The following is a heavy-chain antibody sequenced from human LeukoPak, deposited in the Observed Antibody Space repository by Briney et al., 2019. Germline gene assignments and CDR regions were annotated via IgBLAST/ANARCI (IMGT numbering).Heavy chain of an antibody. D-gene: IGHD3-10*01. V-gene: IGHV1-69*13. CDR2: IIPIFGTA. CDR1: GYTFTSYA. Sequence: EASVKVSCKASGYTFTSYAISWVRQAPGQGLEWMGGIIPIFGTANYAQKFQGRVTITADESTSTAYMELSSLRSEDTAVYYCARGRFGDGMDVWGQGTTVTVSS. J-gene: IGHJ6*02. CDR3: ARGRFGDGMDV.